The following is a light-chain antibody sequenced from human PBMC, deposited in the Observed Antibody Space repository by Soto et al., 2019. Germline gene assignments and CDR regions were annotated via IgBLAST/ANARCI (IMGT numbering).Light chain of an antibody. CDR2: DAS. CDR1: QGISNF. V-gene: IGKV1-27*01. CDR3: QKYNSAPRA. J-gene: IGKJ1*01. Sequence: DIQMTQSPSSLSASVGDRVTITCRASQGISNFLAWYQQQPGKVPKLLIYDASTLQSGVPSRFSGSGSGTDFTITISSLQPEDVATYYCQKYNSAPRAFGQGTKVEIK.